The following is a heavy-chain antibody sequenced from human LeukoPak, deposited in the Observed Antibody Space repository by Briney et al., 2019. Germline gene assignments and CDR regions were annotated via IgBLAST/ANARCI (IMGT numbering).Heavy chain of an antibody. V-gene: IGHV3-48*01. J-gene: IGHJ4*02. CDR3: ARFFREWLYNFDY. CDR1: GFTFSSYS. Sequence: PGGSLRLSCAASGFTFSSYSMNWVRQAPGKGLEWVSYISSSSSTIYYADSVKGRFTISRDNAKNSLYPQMNSLRAEDTAVYYCARFFREWLYNFDYWGQGTLVTVSS. CDR2: ISSSSSTI. D-gene: IGHD3-3*01.